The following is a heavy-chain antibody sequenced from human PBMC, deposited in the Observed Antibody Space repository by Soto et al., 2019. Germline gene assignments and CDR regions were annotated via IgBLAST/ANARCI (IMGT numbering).Heavy chain of an antibody. CDR1: GFTFSTYE. CDR2: IDTSGGLI. J-gene: IGHJ4*02. D-gene: IGHD6-19*01. Sequence: GSLRLSCAASGFTFSTYEMNWVRQAPGKGLEWVSDIDTSGGLIYNADSVKGRFTISRDNAKNSLYLQMNSLRAEDTAVYYCARSGYSSGLLDYWGQGSLVTVSS. V-gene: IGHV3-48*03. CDR3: ARSGYSSGLLDY.